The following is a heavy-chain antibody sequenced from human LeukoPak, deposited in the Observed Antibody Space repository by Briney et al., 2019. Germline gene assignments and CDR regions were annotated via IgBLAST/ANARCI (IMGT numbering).Heavy chain of an antibody. CDR2: IYSSGST. CDR1: GASISSYY. D-gene: IGHD1-1*01. CDR3: ARGRREYNWFDP. Sequence: PSETLSLTCTVSGASISSYYWSWIRQPADKGLEWIGLIYSSGSTEYNASLKSRVTLSIDTSKNEFSLKVTSVTAADTAVYYCARGRREYNWFDPWGHGTLVTVSS. V-gene: IGHV4-4*07. J-gene: IGHJ5*02.